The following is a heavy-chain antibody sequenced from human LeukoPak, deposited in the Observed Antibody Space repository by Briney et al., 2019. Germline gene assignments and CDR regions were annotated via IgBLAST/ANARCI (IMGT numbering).Heavy chain of an antibody. Sequence: GGSLRLSCAASGFTFSSYAMSWVRQAPGKGLEWVSAISGSGGSTYYADSVKGRFTISRDNSKNTLYLQMNSLRAEDTAVYYCAKRKVATTEGGRFFDYWGQGTLVTVSS. CDR1: GFTFSSYA. CDR3: AKRKVATTEGGRFFDY. J-gene: IGHJ4*02. CDR2: ISGSGGST. V-gene: IGHV3-23*01. D-gene: IGHD5-12*01.